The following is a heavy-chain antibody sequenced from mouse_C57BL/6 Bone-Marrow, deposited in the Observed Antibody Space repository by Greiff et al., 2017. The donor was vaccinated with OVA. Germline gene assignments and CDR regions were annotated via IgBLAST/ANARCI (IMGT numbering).Heavy chain of an antibody. J-gene: IGHJ4*01. V-gene: IGHV1-54*01. CDR1: GYAFTNYL. CDR2: INPGSGGT. CDR3: AKLGLLYHCAMDY. Sequence: QVQLQQSGAELVRPGTSVKVSCKASGYAFTNYLIEWVKQRPGQGLEWIGVINPGSGGTNYNEKFKGKATLTADKSSSSAYMQLSSLTSEDSAVYFCAKLGLLYHCAMDYWGQGTSVTVSS. D-gene: IGHD2-12*01.